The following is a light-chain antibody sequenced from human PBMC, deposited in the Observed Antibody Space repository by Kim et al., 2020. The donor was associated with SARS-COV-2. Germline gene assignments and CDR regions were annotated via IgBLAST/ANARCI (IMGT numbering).Light chain of an antibody. Sequence: GQKVPISGSGSTSNIEKNYVSWYQQVPRTAPKLLIYDNNRRPSGIPDRFSGSKSGTSATLDITGLQTGDEADYYCGVWDGDLRTYFFGPGTKVTVL. CDR3: GVWDGDLRTYF. CDR2: DNN. V-gene: IGLV1-51*01. CDR1: TSNIEKNY. J-gene: IGLJ1*01.